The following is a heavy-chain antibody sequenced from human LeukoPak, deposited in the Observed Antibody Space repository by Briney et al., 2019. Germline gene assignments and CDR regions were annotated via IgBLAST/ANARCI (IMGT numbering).Heavy chain of an antibody. CDR3: ARQSVDGRYTFDY. V-gene: IGHV5-51*01. CDR1: GYSFTSYW. CDR2: SNPRAYDT. D-gene: IGHD1-14*01. J-gene: IGHJ4*02. Sequence: GESLKTSCKASGYSFTSYWFGWVPQIHGKGLGWMGISNPRAYDTKYSPSIQSQVTITADKPISTAHLQWSSLKASDTDMYYCARQSVDGRYTFDYWGQGTLVTVSS.